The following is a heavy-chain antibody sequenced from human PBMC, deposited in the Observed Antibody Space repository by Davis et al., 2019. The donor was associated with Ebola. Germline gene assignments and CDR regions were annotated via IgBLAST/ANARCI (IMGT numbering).Heavy chain of an antibody. V-gene: IGHV4-38-2*02. CDR3: VRDKAQSYYGSPAYNYYYNGVDV. CDR1: GFSISGGYY. J-gene: IGHJ6*01. CDR2: ISHDGNT. Sequence: GSLRLSCTVSGFSISGGYYWGWIRLPPGKVLELIGIISHDGNTYFNPSLASRVSISVDTSKNQFSLNLSSVTAADTAVYYCVRDKAQSYYGSPAYNYYYNGVDVWGQGTTVTGSS. D-gene: IGHD3-10*01.